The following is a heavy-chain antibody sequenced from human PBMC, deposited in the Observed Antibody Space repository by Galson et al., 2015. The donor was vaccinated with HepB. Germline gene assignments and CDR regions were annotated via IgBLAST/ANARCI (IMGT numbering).Heavy chain of an antibody. D-gene: IGHD3/OR15-3a*01. Sequence: SLRLSCAASGFTFSSFIMHWVRQAPGEGLGWVALISYDGNIKDYADSVKGRFTISRDNSKNILYLQMNSLRAEDTAVYYCASGDDISDYYYFIDYWGQGTLVTVSS. CDR2: ISYDGNIK. CDR3: ASGDDISDYYYFIDY. V-gene: IGHV3-30*04. J-gene: IGHJ4*02. CDR1: GFTFSSFI.